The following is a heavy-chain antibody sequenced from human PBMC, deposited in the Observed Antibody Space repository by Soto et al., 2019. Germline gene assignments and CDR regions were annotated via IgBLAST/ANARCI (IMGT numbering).Heavy chain of an antibody. Sequence: QITLRESGPTLVKPTQTLTLTCTFSGFSLNTRGAGVGWIRQPPGGALEWLALIYWDDDKKYKSSVESRLTITKDASINQLVLTMTNMGPVDTGTYSCAHYRSNNGNWGFDHWGHGILVTVSS. D-gene: IGHD2-8*01. CDR1: GFSLNTRGAG. V-gene: IGHV2-5*02. J-gene: IGHJ4*01. CDR2: IYWDDDK. CDR3: AHYRSNNGNWGFDH.